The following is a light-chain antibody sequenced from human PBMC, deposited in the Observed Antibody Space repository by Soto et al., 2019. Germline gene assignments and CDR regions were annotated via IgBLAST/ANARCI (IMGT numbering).Light chain of an antibody. V-gene: IGKV1-5*01. CDR2: DAS. CDR1: QSISKW. Sequence: DIQMTQSPSTLSASVGYRVTITCRASQSISKWLAWYQQKPGKAPNLLIYDASNLESGVPSRFSGSGSGTEFTLTISSLQPDDFATYYCQQYNDYSTWTFGQGTKVDIK. J-gene: IGKJ1*01. CDR3: QQYNDYSTWT.